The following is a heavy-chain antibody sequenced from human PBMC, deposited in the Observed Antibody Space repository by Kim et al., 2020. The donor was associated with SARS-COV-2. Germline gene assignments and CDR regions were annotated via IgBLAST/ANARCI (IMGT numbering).Heavy chain of an antibody. CDR1: GGSISSGDYY. D-gene: IGHD2-15*01. Sequence: SETLSLTCTVSGGSISSGDYYWSWIRQPPGKGLEWIGYIYYSGSTYYNPSLKSRVTISVDTSKNQFSLKLSSVTAADTAVYYCARAYCSGGSCYGDGMDVWGQGTTVTVSS. CDR3: ARAYCSGGSCYGDGMDV. V-gene: IGHV4-30-4*01. J-gene: IGHJ6*02. CDR2: IYYSGST.